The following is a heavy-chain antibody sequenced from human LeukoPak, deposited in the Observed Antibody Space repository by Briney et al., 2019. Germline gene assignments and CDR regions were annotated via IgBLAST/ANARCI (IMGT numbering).Heavy chain of an antibody. J-gene: IGHJ4*02. D-gene: IGHD2-15*01. CDR2: INSDGSST. CDR1: GFTFSSYW. Sequence: GGSLRLSCAASGFTFSSYWMHWVRQAPGKGLVWVSRINSDGSSTSYADSVKGRFTISRDNAKNTLYLQMNSLRAEDTAVYYCAKVGDDIVVVVDPDYWGQGTLVTVSS. V-gene: IGHV3-74*01. CDR3: AKVGDDIVVVVDPDY.